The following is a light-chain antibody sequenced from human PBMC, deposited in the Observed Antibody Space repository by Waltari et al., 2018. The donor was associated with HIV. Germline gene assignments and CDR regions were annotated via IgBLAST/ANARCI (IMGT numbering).Light chain of an antibody. CDR1: QSLLRNGYNY. J-gene: IGKJ5*01. Sequence: DIVMPQSPLSLPVTPGEQASISCRSSQSLLRNGYNYLDWYLQKPGQSPQLLIFLASNRASGVPDRFSGSGSGTDFTLHISRVEAEDVGVYYCMQSLQSITFGQGTRLDIK. V-gene: IGKV2-28*01. CDR3: MQSLQSIT. CDR2: LAS.